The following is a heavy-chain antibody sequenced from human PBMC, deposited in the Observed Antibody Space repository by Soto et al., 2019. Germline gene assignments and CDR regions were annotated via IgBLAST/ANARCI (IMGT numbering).Heavy chain of an antibody. CDR2: IYNGGGT. J-gene: IGHJ4*02. CDR3: ASTRGSSYDY. D-gene: IGHD6-6*01. CDR1: GFTVSGNY. Sequence: EVQLVKTGGGVIQPGGSLRLSCAAAGFTVSGNYMSWVRQAPGKGLEWVSVIYNGGGTYYADSVKGRFTISRDNSKNTLYLQMNSMRAEDTAVYYCASTRGSSYDYWGQGTLVTVSS. V-gene: IGHV3-53*02.